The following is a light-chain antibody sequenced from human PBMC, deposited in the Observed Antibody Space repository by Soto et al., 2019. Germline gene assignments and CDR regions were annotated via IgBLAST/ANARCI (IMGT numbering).Light chain of an antibody. CDR2: GAS. Sequence: EIVLTQSPGTLSLSPGERATLSCRASQSVSSNYLAWYQQKPGQAPRLLIYGASSRATGIPDRFSGSGSGTAFTLTISSLEPEDFSVYYCQQYGSSRTFGQGTRLEIK. CDR1: QSVSSNY. J-gene: IGKJ5*01. CDR3: QQYGSSRT. V-gene: IGKV3-20*01.